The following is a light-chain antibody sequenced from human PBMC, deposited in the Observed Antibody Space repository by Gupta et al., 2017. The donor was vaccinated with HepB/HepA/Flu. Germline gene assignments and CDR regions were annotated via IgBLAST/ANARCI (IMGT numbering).Light chain of an antibody. Sequence: EIVMTQSPATLSVSPGERATLSCRASQSVSSNLAWYQQKPGQAPRLLIYGASTRATGIPARFSGSGSGTEFTLTISSLQSEDFAVYYCLRYNNWRVTF. CDR1: QSVSSN. J-gene: IGKJ3*01. V-gene: IGKV3-15*01. CDR2: GAS. CDR3: LRYNNWRVT.